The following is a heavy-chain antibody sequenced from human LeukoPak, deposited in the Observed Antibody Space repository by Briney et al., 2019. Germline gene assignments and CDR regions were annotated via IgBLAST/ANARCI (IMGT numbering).Heavy chain of an antibody. J-gene: IGHJ3*02. Sequence: SETLSLTCTVSGGSIRNYYWSWIRQPPGKGLEWIGYIYYSGSTYYNPSLKSRLTISVDTSKKQFSLKLSSVTAADTAVYYCARVRRYYYDSSVKGAFDIWGQGTMVTVS. CDR2: IYYSGST. D-gene: IGHD3-22*01. CDR3: ARVRRYYYDSSVKGAFDI. V-gene: IGHV4-59*12. CDR1: GGSIRNYY.